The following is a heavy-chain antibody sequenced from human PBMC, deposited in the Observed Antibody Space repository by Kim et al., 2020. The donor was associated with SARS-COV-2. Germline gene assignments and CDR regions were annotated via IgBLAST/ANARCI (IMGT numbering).Heavy chain of an antibody. Sequence: AQGFQGRFVFSLDTSVSTAYLQISSLKAEDTALYYCARAGGSGSYPFDYWGQGTRVTVSS. CDR3: ARAGGSGSYPFDY. D-gene: IGHD3-10*01. J-gene: IGHJ4*02. V-gene: IGHV7-4-1*02.